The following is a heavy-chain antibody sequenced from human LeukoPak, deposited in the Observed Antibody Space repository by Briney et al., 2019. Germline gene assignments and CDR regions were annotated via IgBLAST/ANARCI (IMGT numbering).Heavy chain of an antibody. CDR1: GVSFSGYY. J-gene: IGHJ6*02. CDR3: ASFRPLGPYYYYFAFDV. D-gene: IGHD3-16*02. Sequence: SETLSLTCAVNGVSFSGYYWSWVRQPPGKGLEWIGEINHSGSADYNPSLKSRVTISLHTSKTQLSLNLSSVTAADTSVFYCASFRPLGPYYYYFAFDVWGQGTTVTVSS. CDR2: INHSGSA. V-gene: IGHV4-34*01.